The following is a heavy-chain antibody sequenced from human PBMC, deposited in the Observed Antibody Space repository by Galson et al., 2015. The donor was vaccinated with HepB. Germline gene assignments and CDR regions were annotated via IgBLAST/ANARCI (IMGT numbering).Heavy chain of an antibody. J-gene: IGHJ4*02. CDR2: IWYDGSNK. Sequence: SLRLSCAASGFTFSSYGMHWVRQAPGKGLEWVAVIWYDGSNKHYADSVKGRFTISRDNSKNTLYLQMNSLRAEDTAVYYCAKDASRYCSSPCPVDFWGQGTLVTVSS. CDR3: AKDASRYCSSPCPVDF. CDR1: GFTFSSYG. V-gene: IGHV3-33*06. D-gene: IGHD2-2*01.